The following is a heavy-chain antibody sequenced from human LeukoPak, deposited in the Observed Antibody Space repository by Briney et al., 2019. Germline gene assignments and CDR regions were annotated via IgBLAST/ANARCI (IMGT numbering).Heavy chain of an antibody. J-gene: IGHJ4*02. CDR3: ARDRSYYYGSGSSPNFDY. V-gene: IGHV3-48*04. Sequence: GGSLRLSCAASGFTFSSYWMSWVRQAPGKGLEWVSYISGGGSVIYYAESVKGRFTISRDNAKNSLYLQMNSLRAEDTAVYYCARDRSYYYGSGSSPNFDYWGQGTLVTVSS. CDR1: GFTFSSYW. D-gene: IGHD3-10*01. CDR2: ISGGGSVI.